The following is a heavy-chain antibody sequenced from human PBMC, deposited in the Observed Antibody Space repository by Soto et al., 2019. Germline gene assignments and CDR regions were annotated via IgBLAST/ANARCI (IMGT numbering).Heavy chain of an antibody. CDR2: ITWNSGSV. D-gene: IGHD3-10*01. J-gene: IGHJ4*02. CDR3: AKASTRTMVRGVVKDY. CDR1: GFKFEDYA. V-gene: IGHV3-9*01. Sequence: GGSLRLSCAVSGFKFEDYAMHWVRQVPGEGPEWVSGITWNSGSVAYADSVKGRFTISRDNAKNSLFLQMNSVRAEDTALYYCAKASTRTMVRGVVKDYWGQGTLVTV.